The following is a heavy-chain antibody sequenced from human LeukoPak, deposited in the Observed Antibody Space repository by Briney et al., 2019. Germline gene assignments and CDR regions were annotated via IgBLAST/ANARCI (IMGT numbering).Heavy chain of an antibody. CDR1: GYTFTGYY. J-gene: IGHJ6*03. CDR2: INPNSGGT. V-gene: IGHV1-2*02. Sequence: ASVKVSCKASGYTFTGYYMHWVRQAPGQGLEWMGWINPNSGGTNYAQKFQGRVTMTRDTSISTAYMELSRLRSDDTAVYYCARHYAFYYYTDVWGKGTTVTISS. D-gene: IGHD4-17*01. CDR3: ARHYAFYYYTDV.